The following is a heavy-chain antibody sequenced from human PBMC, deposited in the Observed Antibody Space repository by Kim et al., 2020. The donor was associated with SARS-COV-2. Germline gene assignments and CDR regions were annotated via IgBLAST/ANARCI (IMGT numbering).Heavy chain of an antibody. D-gene: IGHD3-10*01. J-gene: IGHJ4*02. CDR3: ARVERATGVPLIDY. V-gene: IGHV3-66*01. Sequence: ADSVKGRFTNSRENSKNTLYLKRNSLRAEDTAVYYCARVERATGVPLIDYWGQGTLVTVSS.